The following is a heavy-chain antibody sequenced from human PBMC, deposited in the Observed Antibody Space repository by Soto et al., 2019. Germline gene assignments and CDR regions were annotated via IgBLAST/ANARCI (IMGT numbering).Heavy chain of an antibody. V-gene: IGHV4-39*01. Sequence: QLQLQESGPGLVKPSETLSLTCTVSGGSISSSNYYWGWIRQPPGKGLEWIGSIYYSGSTYYNPSLKSRVTMSVDTSKNQSSLKLSSVTAADTAVYYCARRSPAAGISYYFDYWGQGTLVTVSS. J-gene: IGHJ4*02. CDR2: IYYSGST. D-gene: IGHD6-13*01. CDR1: GGSISSSNYY. CDR3: ARRSPAAGISYYFDY.